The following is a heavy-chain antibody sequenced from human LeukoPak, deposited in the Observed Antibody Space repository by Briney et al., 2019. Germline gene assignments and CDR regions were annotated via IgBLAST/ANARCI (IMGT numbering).Heavy chain of an antibody. Sequence: GGSLRLSCAASGFTFSKYWMTWVRQAPGKGLEWVANIRGDGSVNYLLDSVKGRFTISRDNSKNTVHLQMNSLRAEDTAVYYCAKDHCSRGTCYYYYYMDVWGKGTTVTVSS. CDR1: GFTFSKYW. V-gene: IGHV3-7*01. J-gene: IGHJ6*03. CDR3: AKDHCSRGTCYYYYYMDV. CDR2: IRGDGSVN. D-gene: IGHD2-15*01.